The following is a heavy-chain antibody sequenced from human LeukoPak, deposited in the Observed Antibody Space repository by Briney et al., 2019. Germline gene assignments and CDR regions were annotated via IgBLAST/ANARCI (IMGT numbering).Heavy chain of an antibody. Sequence: GASVKVSCKASGYTFTSYGISWVRQAPGQGLEWMGWMNPNSGNTGYAQKFQGRVTMTRNTSISTAYMELSSLRSEDTAVYYCARGSYCSSTSCHVYYYYMDVWGKGTTVTISS. CDR1: GYTFTSYG. J-gene: IGHJ6*03. V-gene: IGHV1-8*02. D-gene: IGHD2-2*01. CDR2: MNPNSGNT. CDR3: ARGSYCSSTSCHVYYYYMDV.